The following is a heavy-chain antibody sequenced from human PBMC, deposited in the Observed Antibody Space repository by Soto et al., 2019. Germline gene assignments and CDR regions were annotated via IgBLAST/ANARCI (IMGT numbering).Heavy chain of an antibody. V-gene: IGHV5-51*01. J-gene: IGHJ4*02. D-gene: IGHD3-16*02. CDR2: IYPGDSDT. CDR1: GYSFTSYW. Sequence: GESLKISCKGSGYSFTSYWIGWVRQMPGKGLEWMGIIYPGDSDTRYSPSFQGQVTISADKSISTAYLQWSSLKASDTAMYYCAAGPGDYIWGSYRRYYFDYWGQGTLVTVSS. CDR3: AAGPGDYIWGSYRRYYFDY.